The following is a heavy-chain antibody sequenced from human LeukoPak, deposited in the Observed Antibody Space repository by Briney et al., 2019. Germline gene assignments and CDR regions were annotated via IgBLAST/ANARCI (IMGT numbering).Heavy chain of an antibody. Sequence: ASAKVSCKASGYTFTGYYMHWVRQAPGQGLEWMGWINPNSGGTNYAQKFQGWVTMTRDTSISTAYMELSRLRSDDTAVYYCARDKRSGAPPRYAFDIWGQGTMVTVSS. CDR1: GYTFTGYY. CDR3: ARDKRSGAPPRYAFDI. D-gene: IGHD1-1*01. CDR2: INPNSGGT. V-gene: IGHV1-2*04. J-gene: IGHJ3*02.